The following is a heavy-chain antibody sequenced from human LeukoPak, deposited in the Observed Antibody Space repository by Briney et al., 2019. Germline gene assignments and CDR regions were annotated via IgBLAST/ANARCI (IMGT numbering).Heavy chain of an antibody. CDR3: TTGPGNSGY. D-gene: IGHD4-23*01. J-gene: IGHJ4*02. V-gene: IGHV3-15*01. CDR2: IKSKNVGETT. Sequence: GTLSLTCAVSGGSISSSNWWSWVRQAPGKGLEWVGRIKSKNVGETTEYAAPVQGRFTISRDDSKNTVYLQMSNLKTEDTAVYYCTTGPGNSGYWGQGTLVTVPS. CDR1: GGSISSSNW.